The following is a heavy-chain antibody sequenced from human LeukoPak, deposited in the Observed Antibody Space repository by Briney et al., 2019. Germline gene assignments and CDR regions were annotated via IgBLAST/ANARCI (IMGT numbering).Heavy chain of an antibody. Sequence: SETLSLTCTVSGGSISSSSYYWGWIRQPLGKGLEWIGSIYYSGSTYYNPSLKSRVTISVDTSKNQFSLKLSSVTAVDTAVYYCARGFPVTRGYSYGPIDYWGQGTLVTVCS. CDR3: ARGFPVTRGYSYGPIDY. V-gene: IGHV4-39*01. J-gene: IGHJ4*02. CDR2: IYYSGST. CDR1: GGSISSSSYY. D-gene: IGHD5-18*01.